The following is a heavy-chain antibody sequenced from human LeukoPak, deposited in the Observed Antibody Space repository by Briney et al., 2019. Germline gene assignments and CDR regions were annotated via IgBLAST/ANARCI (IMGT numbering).Heavy chain of an antibody. D-gene: IGHD2-15*01. J-gene: IGHJ6*03. Sequence: GGSLRLSCAASGFTFSSYSMNWVRQAPGKGLEWVSYISSSSSTIYYADSVKGRFTISRDNAKNSLYLQMNGLRAEDTAVYYCARGRLLRYYMDVWGKGTTVTVSS. CDR3: ARGRLLRYYMDV. CDR2: ISSSSSTI. CDR1: GFTFSSYS. V-gene: IGHV3-48*04.